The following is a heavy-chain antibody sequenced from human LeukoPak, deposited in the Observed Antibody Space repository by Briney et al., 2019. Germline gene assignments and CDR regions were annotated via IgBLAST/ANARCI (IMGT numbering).Heavy chain of an antibody. Sequence: SETLSLTCAVSGYSISSGYYWGWIRQPPGKGLEWIGSIYHSGSTYYNPSLKSRVTISVDTSKNQFSLKLSSVTAADTAVYYRARSGDHMLRGVHSWDWFDPWGQGTLVTVSS. D-gene: IGHD3-10*01. CDR1: GYSISSGYY. CDR2: IYHSGST. CDR3: ARSGDHMLRGVHSWDWFDP. V-gene: IGHV4-38-2*01. J-gene: IGHJ5*02.